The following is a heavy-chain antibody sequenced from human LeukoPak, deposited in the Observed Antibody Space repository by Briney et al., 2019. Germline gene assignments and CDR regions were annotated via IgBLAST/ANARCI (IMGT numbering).Heavy chain of an antibody. V-gene: IGHV4-4*08. CDR3: ATSTAYYYDSSGYALQH. J-gene: IGHJ1*01. Sequence: SETLSLTCTVSGGSISTYSWSWIRPPPGKGLEWIGYSYHSGSTDYNPSLKSRVTISADTSQNQFSLRLSSVTAADTAVYYCATSTAYYYDSSGYALQHWGQGTLVTVSS. CDR1: GGSISTYS. CDR2: SYHSGST. D-gene: IGHD3-22*01.